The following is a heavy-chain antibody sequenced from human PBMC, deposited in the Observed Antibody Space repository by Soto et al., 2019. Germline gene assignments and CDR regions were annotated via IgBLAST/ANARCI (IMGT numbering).Heavy chain of an antibody. CDR1: GGSISSYY. J-gene: IGHJ4*02. Sequence: SETLSLTCTVSGGSISSYYWSWIRQPPGKGLEWIGYIYYSGSTNYNPSLKSRVTISVDTSKNQFSLKLSSVTAADTAVYYCARVMDTSYFDYWGQGTLGTVSS. CDR3: ARVMDTSYFDY. V-gene: IGHV4-59*01. D-gene: IGHD5-18*01. CDR2: IYYSGST.